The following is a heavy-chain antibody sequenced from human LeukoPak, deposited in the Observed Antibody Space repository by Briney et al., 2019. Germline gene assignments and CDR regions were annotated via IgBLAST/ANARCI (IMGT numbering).Heavy chain of an antibody. Sequence: SETLSLTCTVSGGSISSGSYYWSWIRQPAGKGLEWIGRIYTSGSTNYNPSLKSRVTISVDTSKNQSSLKLSSVTAADTAVYYCARDFSYDYWGQGTLVTVSS. J-gene: IGHJ4*02. CDR3: ARDFSYDY. CDR1: GGSISSGSYY. CDR2: IYTSGST. V-gene: IGHV4-61*02.